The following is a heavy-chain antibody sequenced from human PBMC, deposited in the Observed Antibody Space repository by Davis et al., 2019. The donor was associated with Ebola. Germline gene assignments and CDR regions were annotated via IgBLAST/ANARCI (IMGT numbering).Heavy chain of an antibody. J-gene: IGHJ4*02. V-gene: IGHV1-24*01. D-gene: IGHD6-6*01. CDR1: GYTLTELS. Sequence: ASVKVSCKVSGYTLTELSMHWVRQAPGKGLEWMGGFDPEDGETIYAQKFQGRVTITADKSTSTAYMELSSLRSEDTAVYYCARDVAARPVDYWGQGTLVTVSS. CDR3: ARDVAARPVDY. CDR2: FDPEDGET.